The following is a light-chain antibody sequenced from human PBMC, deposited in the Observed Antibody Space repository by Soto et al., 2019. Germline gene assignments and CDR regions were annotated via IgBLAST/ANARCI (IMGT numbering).Light chain of an antibody. CDR3: SSYTSISTLV. CDR1: SGDVGGSNS. J-gene: IGLJ3*02. Sequence: LTQPASVSGSPGQSITISCTGTSGDVGGSNSVSWYQHHPGKAPKLMIYDVNNRPSGVSNRFSGSKSGNTASLTISGLQPDDEAAYYCSSYTSISTLVFGGGTKVTVL. CDR2: DVN. V-gene: IGLV2-14*01.